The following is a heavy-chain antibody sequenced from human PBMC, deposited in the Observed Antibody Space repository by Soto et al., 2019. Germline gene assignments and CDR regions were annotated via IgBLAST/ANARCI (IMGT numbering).Heavy chain of an antibody. Sequence: QVQLVESGGGVVQPGRSLRLSCAASGFTFSSYGMHRVRQAPGKGLEWVAVIWYDGSNKYYADSVKGRFTISRDNSKNTLYLQMNSLRAEDTAVYYCARDGGYDAYYFDYWGQGTLVTVSS. CDR1: GFTFSSYG. J-gene: IGHJ4*02. CDR2: IWYDGSNK. V-gene: IGHV3-33*01. D-gene: IGHD3-16*01. CDR3: ARDGGYDAYYFDY.